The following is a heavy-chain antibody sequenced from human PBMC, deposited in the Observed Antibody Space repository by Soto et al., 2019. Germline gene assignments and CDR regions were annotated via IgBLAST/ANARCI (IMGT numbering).Heavy chain of an antibody. Sequence: ASVKVSCKASGYTFTGYYMHWVRQAPGQGLEWMGWINPNSGGTNYAQKFQGWVTMTRDTSISTAYMELSRLRSDDTAVYYCARGCTEYSSSWRSYYYYYGMDVWGQGTTVTVSS. J-gene: IGHJ6*02. D-gene: IGHD6-6*01. V-gene: IGHV1-2*04. CDR1: GYTFTGYY. CDR2: INPNSGGT. CDR3: ARGCTEYSSSWRSYYYYYGMDV.